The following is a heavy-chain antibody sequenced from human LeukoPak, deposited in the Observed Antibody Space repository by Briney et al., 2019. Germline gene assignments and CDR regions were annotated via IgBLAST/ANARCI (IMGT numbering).Heavy chain of an antibody. D-gene: IGHD3-10*01. J-gene: IGHJ5*02. V-gene: IGHV3-7*03. CDR2: IKQDGSEK. Sequence: GGSLRLSCAASGFTFSTYWMSWVRQAPGKGLEWVANIKQDGSEKYYVDSVKGRFTISRDNAKNSLYPQMNSLTAEDTAVYYCARHGHYRFDPWGQGTLVTVSS. CDR1: GFTFSTYW. CDR3: ARHGHYRFDP.